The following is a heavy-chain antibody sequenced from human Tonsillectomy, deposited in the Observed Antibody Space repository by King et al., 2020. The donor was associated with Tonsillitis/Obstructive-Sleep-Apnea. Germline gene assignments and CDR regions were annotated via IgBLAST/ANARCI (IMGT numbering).Heavy chain of an antibody. J-gene: IGHJ4*02. CDR1: GFTVSSNY. Sequence: VQLVESGGGLVQPGGSLRLSCAASGFTVSSNYMSWVRQAPGKGLEWVSVIYSGGSTYYADSVKGRFTISRDNSKNTLYLQMNSLRAEDTAVYYCARDAVGQWHYFDYWGQGTLVTVSS. V-gene: IGHV3-66*01. CDR3: ARDAVGQWHYFDY. CDR2: IYSGGST. D-gene: IGHD6-19*01.